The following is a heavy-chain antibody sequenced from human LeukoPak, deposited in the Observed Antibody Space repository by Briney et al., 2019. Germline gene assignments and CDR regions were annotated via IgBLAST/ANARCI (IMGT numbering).Heavy chain of an antibody. CDR1: GYSFTKYW. Sequence: GESLQISCKGSGYSFTKYWIGWVRQMPGKGLEWMGIIYPGDSDTRYSPSFQGQVNIPADKSISTAYLQWSSLKASDTAMYYCVKSIAATGTRNFDYWGQGTLVTVSS. D-gene: IGHD6-13*01. V-gene: IGHV5-51*01. CDR3: VKSIAATGTRNFDY. CDR2: IYPGDSDT. J-gene: IGHJ4*02.